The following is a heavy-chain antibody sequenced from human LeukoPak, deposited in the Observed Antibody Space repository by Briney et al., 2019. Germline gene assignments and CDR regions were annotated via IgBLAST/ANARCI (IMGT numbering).Heavy chain of an antibody. V-gene: IGHV1-46*01. CDR1: GYTFTSYY. D-gene: IGHD4-17*01. CDR2: INPSGSST. J-gene: IGHJ4*02. Sequence: GASVKVSCKASGYTFTSYYMHWVRQAPGQGLEWMGIINPSGSSTSHAQKFQRRVTMIRDTSTSTVYMELSSRRAEDTAVYYCARAPEHDYGDYPRPFDYWGQGTLGTVSS. CDR3: ARAPEHDYGDYPRPFDY.